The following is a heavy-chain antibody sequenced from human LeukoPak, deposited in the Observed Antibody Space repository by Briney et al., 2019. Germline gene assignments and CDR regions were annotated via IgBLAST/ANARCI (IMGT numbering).Heavy chain of an antibody. D-gene: IGHD4-11*01. CDR1: GFTFDDYA. CDR3: AKALYSNPTPGYFDY. V-gene: IGHV3-9*01. Sequence: PGGSLRLSCAASGFTFDDYAMHWVRQAPGKGLEWVSGISWNSGSIGYADSVKGRFTISRDNAKNSLYLQMNSLRAEDTALYYCAKALYSNPTPGYFDYWGQGTLVTVSS. J-gene: IGHJ4*02. CDR2: ISWNSGSI.